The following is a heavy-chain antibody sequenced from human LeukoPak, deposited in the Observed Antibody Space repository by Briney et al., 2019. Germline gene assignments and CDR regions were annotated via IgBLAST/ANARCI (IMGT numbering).Heavy chain of an antibody. CDR1: GFTFSSYS. D-gene: IGHD6-19*01. V-gene: IGHV3-21*01. CDR3: ARDQPPGIAVAGTDAFDI. J-gene: IGHJ3*02. Sequence: PGGSLRLSCAASGFTFSSYSMKWVRQAPGKGLEWVSSISSSSSYIYYADSVKGRFTISRDNAKNSLYLQMNSPRAEDTAVYYCARDQPPGIAVAGTDAFDIWGQGTMVTVSS. CDR2: ISSSSSYI.